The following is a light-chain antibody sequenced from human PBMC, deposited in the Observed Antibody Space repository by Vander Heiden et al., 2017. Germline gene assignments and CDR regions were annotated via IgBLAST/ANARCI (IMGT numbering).Light chain of an antibody. J-gene: IGKJ3*01. CDR1: QSVLYSSNNKNY. V-gene: IGKV4-1*01. CDR2: GAS. Sequence: DIVMTQSPDSLAVSLGERATINCKSSQSVLYSSNNKNYLAWYQHKPGQPPKLLIYGASTRESGVPDRFSGSGSGTDFTLTISSLQAEDVAVYYCQQDDTTPFTFDHGTKVDI. CDR3: QQDDTTPFT.